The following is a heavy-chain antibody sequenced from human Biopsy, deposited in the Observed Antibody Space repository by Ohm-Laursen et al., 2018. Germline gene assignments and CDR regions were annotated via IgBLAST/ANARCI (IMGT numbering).Heavy chain of an antibody. CDR1: GGSVSSNTDY. V-gene: IGHV4-39*01. Sequence: SDTLSLTCTVSGGSVSSNTDYWAWLRQPPGKGLEWIGSIFYTGIIFYNPSLKSRVSISVDTSKNQFSLNLNSETASDTALYYCARHPTGFWFDPWGQGTLVIVSS. CDR2: IFYTGII. CDR3: ARHPTGFWFDP. J-gene: IGHJ5*02.